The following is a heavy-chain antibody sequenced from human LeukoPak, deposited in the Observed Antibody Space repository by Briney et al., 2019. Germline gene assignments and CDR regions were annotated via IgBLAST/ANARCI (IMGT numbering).Heavy chain of an antibody. Sequence: GGSLRLSCAASGFTFSSYWMSWVRQAPGKGLEWVANIKQDGSEKYYVDSVKGRFTISRDNAKNSLYLQMNSLRAEDTAVYYCARGDCSGGSCYSYYYYYYMDVWGKGTTVTVSS. CDR2: IKQDGSEK. V-gene: IGHV3-7*01. CDR1: GFTFSSYW. D-gene: IGHD2-15*01. CDR3: ARGDCSGGSCYSYYYYYYMDV. J-gene: IGHJ6*03.